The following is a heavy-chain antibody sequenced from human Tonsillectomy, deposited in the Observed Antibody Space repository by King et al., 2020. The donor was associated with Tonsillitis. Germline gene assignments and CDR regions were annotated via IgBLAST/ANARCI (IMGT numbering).Heavy chain of an antibody. D-gene: IGHD4-17*01. CDR3: TRGGDYDSGYYYGMDV. J-gene: IGHJ6*02. CDR1: GFTFSGAA. Sequence: VQLVESGGGLVQPGGSLTLSCAASGFTFSGAAMHWVRQASGKGLEWVGLIRSKANSYATVYAASVNGRVTDSRDDSKKTAYLQVNSLKTEDTAVYYCTRGGDYDSGYYYGMDVWGQGTTVTVSS. CDR2: IRSKANSYAT. V-gene: IGHV3-73*02.